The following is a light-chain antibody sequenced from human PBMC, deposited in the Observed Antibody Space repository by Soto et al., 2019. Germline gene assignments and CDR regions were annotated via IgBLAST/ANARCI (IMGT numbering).Light chain of an antibody. CDR2: GAS. CDR3: QQYGSSLP. V-gene: IGKV3-20*01. CDR1: QSVGSSW. Sequence: EIVLTQSPGTLSLSPGERATLSCRASQSVGSSWLAWYQQKPGQAPRLLIFGASSRATGIPERFSGSGSGTEFTLTISRLEPEDFAVYYCQQYGSSLPFGGGTKVDI. J-gene: IGKJ4*01.